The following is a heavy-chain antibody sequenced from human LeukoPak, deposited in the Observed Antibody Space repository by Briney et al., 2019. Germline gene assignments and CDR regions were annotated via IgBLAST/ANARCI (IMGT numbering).Heavy chain of an antibody. CDR1: GFPFKRYG. Sequence: GGSLRLSCSAWGFPFKRYGVLGLPGAPGEGVIYVSAISSNGGSTYYADSVKGRFTMSRDNSRNTLHLQMSSLRVEDTAVYYCVKDSSSGSYFDYWGQGTLVTVSS. J-gene: IGHJ4*02. CDR2: ISSNGGST. V-gene: IGHV3-64D*06. CDR3: VKDSSSGSYFDY. D-gene: IGHD3-10*01.